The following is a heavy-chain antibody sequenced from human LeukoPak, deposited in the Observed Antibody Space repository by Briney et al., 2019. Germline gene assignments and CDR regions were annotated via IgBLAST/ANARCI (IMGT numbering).Heavy chain of an antibody. CDR3: AKDLGTNYYDSSGLFDY. V-gene: IGHV3-30*02. CDR2: IRYDGSNK. J-gene: IGHJ4*02. Sequence: GGSLRLSCAASGFTFSSYGMHWVRQAPGKGLEWVAFIRYDGSNKYYADSVKGRFTISRDNSKNTLYLQMNSLRAEDTAVYYCAKDLGTNYYDSSGLFDYWGQGTLVTVSS. D-gene: IGHD3-22*01. CDR1: GFTFSSYG.